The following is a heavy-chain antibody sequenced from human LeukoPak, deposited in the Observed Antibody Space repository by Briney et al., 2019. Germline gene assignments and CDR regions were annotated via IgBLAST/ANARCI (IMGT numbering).Heavy chain of an antibody. D-gene: IGHD1-1*01. J-gene: IGHJ4*02. CDR3: ARVRPRYYFDY. CDR2: IYYSGST. V-gene: IGHV4-59*01. CDR1: GGSISSYY. Sequence: SETLSLTCTVSGGSISSYYWSWIRQPPGKGLEWIGYIYYSGSTNYNPSLKSRVTISVDTSKNQFSLKLSSVTAADTAVYYCARVRPRYYFDYWGQGTLVTVSS.